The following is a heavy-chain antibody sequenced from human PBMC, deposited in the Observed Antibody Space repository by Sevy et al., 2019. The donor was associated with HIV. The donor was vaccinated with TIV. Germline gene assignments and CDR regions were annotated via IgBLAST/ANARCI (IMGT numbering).Heavy chain of an antibody. V-gene: IGHV3-33*01. CDR1: GFTPSTYG. J-gene: IGHJ4*02. D-gene: IGHD2-8*01. CDR2: IGYDGSNK. Sequence: GGSLRLSCAASGFTPSTYGMHWVRQAPGKGLEWVAVIGYDGSNKYYADSVKGRFPISRDNSKNTLFLQMDSLRAADTAVYYCARDPRMYGDYLLAYFDSWGQGTLVTVSS. CDR3: ARDPRMYGDYLLAYFDS.